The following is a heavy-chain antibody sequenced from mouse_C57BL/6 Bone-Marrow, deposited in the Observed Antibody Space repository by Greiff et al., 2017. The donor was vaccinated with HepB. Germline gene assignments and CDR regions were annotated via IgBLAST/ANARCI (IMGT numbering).Heavy chain of an antibody. CDR3: ARHGHYYGSSYPFAY. J-gene: IGHJ3*01. CDR1: EYEFPSHD. D-gene: IGHD1-1*01. V-gene: IGHV5-2*01. CDR2: INSDGGST. Sequence: EVKLVESGGGLVQPGESLKLSCESNEYEFPSHDMSWVRKTPEKRLELVAAINSDGGSTYYPDTMERRFIISRDNTKKTLYLQMSSLRSEDTALYYCARHGHYYGSSYPFAYWGQGTLVTVSA.